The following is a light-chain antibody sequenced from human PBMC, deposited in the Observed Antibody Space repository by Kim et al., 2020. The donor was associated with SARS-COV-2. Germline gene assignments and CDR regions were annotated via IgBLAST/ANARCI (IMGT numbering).Light chain of an antibody. Sequence: DIQMTQSPSTLSASVGDRVSITCRASQSISNSLAWYQQIPGKAPKLLLYKASTLETGVPSRFSGGGSGTEFTLTISSLQPEDFATYYCQHYSGYSTFGQGTKVEIK. CDR2: KAS. CDR1: QSISNS. J-gene: IGKJ1*01. CDR3: QHYSGYST. V-gene: IGKV1-5*03.